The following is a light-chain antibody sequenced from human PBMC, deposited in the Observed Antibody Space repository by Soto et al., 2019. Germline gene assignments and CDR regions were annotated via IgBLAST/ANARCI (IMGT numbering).Light chain of an antibody. CDR3: HQRNK. CDR1: QSVSSSY. CDR2: GAS. J-gene: IGKJ5*01. Sequence: EVVITQSPATLSLSQLERSTLSCRASQSVSSSYLAWYQQKPGQAPRLLIYGASSRATGTPDRFSGSGSGTDFTLTISSVEPEDFAMYYCHQRNKFGQGTRLE. V-gene: IGKV3D-20*02.